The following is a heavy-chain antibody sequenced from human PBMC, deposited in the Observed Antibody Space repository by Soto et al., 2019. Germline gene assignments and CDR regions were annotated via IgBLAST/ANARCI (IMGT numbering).Heavy chain of an antibody. V-gene: IGHV3-23*01. Sequence: LRLSWAASGFTFSSYAMSWVRQAPGKGLEWVSAISGSGGSTYYADSVKGRFTISRDNSKNTLYLKMNSLRAEDTAVYYCAKDRRAYRSSSAYYGMAVRGQGTTVT. CDR1: GFTFSSYA. J-gene: IGHJ6*02. CDR3: AKDRRAYRSSSAYYGMAV. D-gene: IGHD6-6*01. CDR2: ISGSGGST.